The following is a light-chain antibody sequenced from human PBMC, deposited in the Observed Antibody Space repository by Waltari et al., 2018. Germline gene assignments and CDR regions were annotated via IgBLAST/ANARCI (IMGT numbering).Light chain of an antibody. CDR1: QTVLYRDNNKNY. Sequence: DIVMTQSPYSLAVSLGERATINCKSSQTVLYRDNNKNYLTWYQQKPGQPPKLLFSWASIRESGVPDRLSASGSGTDFTLTISSLQAEDVAVYYCHQHYTTPWTFGQGTKVEIK. J-gene: IGKJ1*01. CDR2: WAS. CDR3: HQHYTTPWT. V-gene: IGKV4-1*01.